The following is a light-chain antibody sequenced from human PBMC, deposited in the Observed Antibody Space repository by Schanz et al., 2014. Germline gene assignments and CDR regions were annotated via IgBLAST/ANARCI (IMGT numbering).Light chain of an antibody. CDR2: GNS. J-gene: IGLJ3*02. Sequence: QSVLAQPPSVSGAPGQRVTISCTGSSSNIGAGHDIHWYQQLPGTAPKILIYGNSNRPSGVPDRFSGSKSAASASLAISGLQSEDEADYYCSSYAGSINWVFGGGTKLTVL. CDR3: SSYAGSINWV. CDR1: SSNIGAGHD. V-gene: IGLV1-40*01.